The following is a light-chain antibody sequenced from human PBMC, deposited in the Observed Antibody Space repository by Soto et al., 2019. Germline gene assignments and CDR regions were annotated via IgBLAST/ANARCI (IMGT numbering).Light chain of an antibody. CDR3: QQYNTYFRT. J-gene: IGKJ1*01. CDR2: KAS. CDR1: QNIDSW. V-gene: IGKV1-5*03. Sequence: DVQMTQSPSTVSASVGDRVTITCRASQNIDSWLAWYQQKPGKAPKVLFYKASTLERGVPSRFSGSRSGTEFTLTINNLQPDDFATYHCQQYNTYFRTFGQGTKVEIK.